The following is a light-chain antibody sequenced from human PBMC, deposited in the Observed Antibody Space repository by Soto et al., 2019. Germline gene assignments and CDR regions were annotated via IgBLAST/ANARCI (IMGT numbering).Light chain of an antibody. CDR1: SSDIGAYDY. CDR3: TSYTSTNTLL. V-gene: IGLV2-14*01. Sequence: QSALTQPASVSGSPGQSITMSCTGGSSDIGAYDYVSWYQLHPGEAPKLLIYDVTNRPSGVSNRFSASKSGNSASLTISGLQAEDEADYYCTSYTSTNTLLFGGGTKLTVL. CDR2: DVT. J-gene: IGLJ2*01.